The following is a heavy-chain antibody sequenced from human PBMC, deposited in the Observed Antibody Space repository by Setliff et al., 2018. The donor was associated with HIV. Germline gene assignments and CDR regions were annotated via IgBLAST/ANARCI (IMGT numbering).Heavy chain of an antibody. CDR3: ARATIAVATAGTSTRIEY. D-gene: IGHD6-19*01. V-gene: IGHV4-61*09. CDR2: VYANGSA. Sequence: TLSLTCTVSGDSINSGNSYWSWIRQPAGEGLELIGYVYANGSATYIPSLWNRLTISKDWSNNQFSLRLTSVTAADTAMYYCARATIAVATAGTSTRIEYLGQGILVTVFS. CDR1: GDSINSGNSY. J-gene: IGHJ4*02.